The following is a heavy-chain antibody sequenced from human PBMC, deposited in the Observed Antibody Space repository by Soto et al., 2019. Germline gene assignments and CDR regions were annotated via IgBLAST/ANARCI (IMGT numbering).Heavy chain of an antibody. D-gene: IGHD3-16*01. Sequence: EVQLVESGGGLVQPGRSLRLSCAASGFTFDDYAMHWVRQAPGKGLEWVSGISWNSGSIGYADSAKGRFTISRDNAKNSLYLQMNSLRAEDTALYYCAKGGSDSENYFDYWGQGTLVTVSS. CDR1: GFTFDDYA. CDR3: AKGGSDSENYFDY. V-gene: IGHV3-9*01. CDR2: ISWNSGSI. J-gene: IGHJ4*02.